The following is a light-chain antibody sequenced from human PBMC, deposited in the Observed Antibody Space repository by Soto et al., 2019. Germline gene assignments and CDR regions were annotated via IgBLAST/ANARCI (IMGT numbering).Light chain of an antibody. V-gene: IGKV1-9*01. Sequence: DIQLTQSPSFLSASVVDRVTSTFRASQGISTYLAWYQQKPGKAPKLLIYAASTLQSGVPLSFSGSGSGTSFTLTISSLQPEDFATYYCQQLLSYPITFGQGTRLEIK. CDR1: QGISTY. CDR3: QQLLSYPIT. CDR2: AAS. J-gene: IGKJ5*01.